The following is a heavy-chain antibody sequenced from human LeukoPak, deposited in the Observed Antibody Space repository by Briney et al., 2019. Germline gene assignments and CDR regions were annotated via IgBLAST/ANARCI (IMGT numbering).Heavy chain of an antibody. D-gene: IGHD3-22*01. CDR3: ARGGFYYDSSGGFDY. CDR2: INPSGGST. CDR1: GYTFTSYY. Sequence: VASVKVSCKASGYTFTSYYMHWVRQAPGQGLEWMGIINPSGGSTSYAQKFQGRVTMTRDMSTSTVYMELSSLRSEDTAVYYCARGGFYYDSSGGFDYWGQGTLVTVSP. J-gene: IGHJ4*02. V-gene: IGHV1-46*01.